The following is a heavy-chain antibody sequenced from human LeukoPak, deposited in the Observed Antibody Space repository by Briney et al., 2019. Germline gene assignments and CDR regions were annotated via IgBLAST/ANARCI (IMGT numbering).Heavy chain of an antibody. V-gene: IGHV1-2*02. J-gene: IGHJ4*02. CDR3: ARLSEESSSWYFDY. Sequence: GASVKVSCKASGYTFTSYYMHWVRQAPGQGLEWMGWINPNSGGTNYAQKFQGRVTMTRDTSISTAYMELSRLRSDDTAVYYCARLSEESSSWYFDYWGQGTLVTVSS. CDR2: INPNSGGT. D-gene: IGHD6-13*01. CDR1: GYTFTSYY.